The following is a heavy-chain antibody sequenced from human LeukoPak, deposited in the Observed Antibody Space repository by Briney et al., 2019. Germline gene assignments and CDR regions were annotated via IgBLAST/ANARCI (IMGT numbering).Heavy chain of an antibody. CDR1: GYTFTSYY. CDR3: ATDNLNYYDSSGLGGLDY. J-gene: IGHJ4*02. D-gene: IGHD3-22*01. CDR2: INPSGGST. V-gene: IGHV1-46*01. Sequence: ASVKVSCKASGYTFTSYYMHWVRQAPGQGLEWMGIINPSGGSTSYAQKFQGRVTMTRDMSTSTVYMELSSLRSEDTAVYYCATDNLNYYDSSGLGGLDYWGQGTLVTVSS.